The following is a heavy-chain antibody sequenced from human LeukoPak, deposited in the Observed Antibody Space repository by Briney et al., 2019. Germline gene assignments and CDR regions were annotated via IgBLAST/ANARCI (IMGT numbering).Heavy chain of an antibody. D-gene: IGHD2-15*01. V-gene: IGHV3-30*03. J-gene: IGHJ6*02. CDR1: GFTFSSYG. CDR2: ISYDGSNK. Sequence: PGKSLRLSCAASGFTFSSYGMHWVRQAPGKGLEWVAVISYDGSNKYYADSVKGRFTISRDNSKNTLYLQMNSLRAEDTAVYYCARDQSLGGINGDYYYGMDVWGQGTTVTVSS. CDR3: ARDQSLGGINGDYYYGMDV.